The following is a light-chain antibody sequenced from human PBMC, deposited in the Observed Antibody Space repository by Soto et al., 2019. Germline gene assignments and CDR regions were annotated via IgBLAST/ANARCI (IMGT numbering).Light chain of an antibody. V-gene: IGKV3-20*01. J-gene: IGKJ1*01. Sequence: EVVLTQSPCSLSLSPGERATLSCRASQSVSSSYLDWYQQKPGQAPRLLIYGASSRATGIPDRFSGSGSGTDFTLTISRLEPEDFAVYYCQQYGSSTETFGQGTKVDIK. CDR1: QSVSSSY. CDR3: QQYGSSTET. CDR2: GAS.